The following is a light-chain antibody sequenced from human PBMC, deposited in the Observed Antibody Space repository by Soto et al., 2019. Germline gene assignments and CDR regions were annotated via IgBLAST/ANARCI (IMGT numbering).Light chain of an antibody. CDR3: LSYADTAYV. J-gene: IGLJ1*01. Sequence: QSVLTGPPSASGSPGQSVTISCAGTSSDVGGYNYVSWYQQYPGKVPKLMIYEVSERPSGVPDRFSGSKSGNTAFLTVSGLQAEDEADYYCLSYADTAYVFGTGTKVTVL. CDR1: SSDVGGYNY. V-gene: IGLV2-8*01. CDR2: EVS.